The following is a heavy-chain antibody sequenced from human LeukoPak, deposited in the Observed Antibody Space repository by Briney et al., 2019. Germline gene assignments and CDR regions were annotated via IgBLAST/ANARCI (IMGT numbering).Heavy chain of an antibody. D-gene: IGHD6-13*01. CDR1: GYTFTGYY. CDR3: ARKLGSWWPGNYSFDY. J-gene: IGHJ4*02. V-gene: IGHV1-2*04. Sequence: ASVKVSCKASGYTFTGYYMHWVRQAPGQGLEWMGWINPNSGGTNYAQKFQGWVTMTRDTSISTAYMELSRLRSDDTAVYYCARKLGSWWPGNYSFDYWAQGTLVTVSS. CDR2: INPNSGGT.